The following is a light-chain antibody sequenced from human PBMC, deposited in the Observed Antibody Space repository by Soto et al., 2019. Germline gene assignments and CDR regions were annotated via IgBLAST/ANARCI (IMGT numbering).Light chain of an antibody. V-gene: IGLV1-40*01. Sequence: QSVLTQPPSVSGAPGQRVTISCSGSSSNIGADNDVHWYQQVSGTAPKLLIYGNNNRPSGVPDRFSASKSGTSASVAITGLQAEDEADYYCQSYDSSLSTYVFETGTQLTVL. CDR2: GNN. CDR3: QSYDSSLSTYV. J-gene: IGLJ1*01. CDR1: SSNIGADND.